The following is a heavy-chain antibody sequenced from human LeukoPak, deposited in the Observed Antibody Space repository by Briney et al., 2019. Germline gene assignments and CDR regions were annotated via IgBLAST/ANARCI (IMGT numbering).Heavy chain of an antibody. Sequence: GGSLRLSCAASGFTFSSYSMNWVRQAPGKGLEWVSSISSSSSYIYYADSVKGRFTISRDNAKNSLYLQMNSLRAEDTALYYCARGVRGVADTPFDYWGQGTLVTVSS. D-gene: IGHD2-15*01. V-gene: IGHV3-21*01. CDR1: GFTFSSYS. J-gene: IGHJ4*02. CDR3: ARGVRGVADTPFDY. CDR2: ISSSSSYI.